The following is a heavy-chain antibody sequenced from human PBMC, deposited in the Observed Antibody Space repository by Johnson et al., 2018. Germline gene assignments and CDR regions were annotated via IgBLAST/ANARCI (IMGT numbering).Heavy chain of an antibody. V-gene: IGHV3-30*03. CDR1: GFTFSNYG. Sequence: QVQLQESGGGVVQPGRSLRLSCAASGFTFSNYGMHWVRQAPGKGLEWVSVISYEGSKKYYADSVKGRFTISRDNSKNTLYLHMNSLRTEDTAVYYCAREVVVVVAANGMDVWGQGTTVTVSS. D-gene: IGHD2-15*01. J-gene: IGHJ6*02. CDR2: ISYEGSKK. CDR3: AREVVVVVAANGMDV.